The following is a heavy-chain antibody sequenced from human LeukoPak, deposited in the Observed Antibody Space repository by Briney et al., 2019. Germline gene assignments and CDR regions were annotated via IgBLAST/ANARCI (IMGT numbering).Heavy chain of an antibody. CDR3: XXXXXXXXXGXYHWRDH. CDR2: IRSNGYGGTS. V-gene: IGHV3-49*04. J-gene: IGHJ4*02. CDR1: GFTXXXNA. D-gene: IGHD3-16*02. Sequence: SGFTXXXNAISWVRQAPGKGLEWVGFIRSNGYGGTSDYAAPVKGRFTISRGDSKSIAYLQMNSLKTEDKDDXXXXXXXXXXXXGXYHWRDHWGLGTLVIVSS.